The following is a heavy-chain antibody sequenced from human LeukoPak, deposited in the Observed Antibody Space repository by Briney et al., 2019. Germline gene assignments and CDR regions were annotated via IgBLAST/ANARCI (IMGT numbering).Heavy chain of an antibody. V-gene: IGHV3-23*01. Sequence: PGGSLRLSCAASGFTFSSYAMSWVRQAPGKGLEWVSAISGSGGSTYYADSVKGRFTISRDNSKNTLYLQMNSLRAEDTAVYYCARSKYGSGSLDHWGQGTLVTVSS. J-gene: IGHJ4*02. CDR2: ISGSGGST. CDR1: GFTFSSYA. D-gene: IGHD3-10*01. CDR3: ARSKYGSGSLDH.